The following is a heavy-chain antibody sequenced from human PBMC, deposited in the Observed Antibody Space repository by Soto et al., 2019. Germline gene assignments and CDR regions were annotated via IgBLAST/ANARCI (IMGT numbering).Heavy chain of an antibody. CDR2: INAGNGNT. Sequence: GASVKVSCKASGYTFTSYAMHWVRQAPGQRLEWMGWINAGNGNTKYSQKFQGRVTITRDTSASTAYMELSSLRSEDTAVYYCARDHGCSSTSCYTPYYYYGMDVWGQGTTVTVSS. D-gene: IGHD2-2*02. V-gene: IGHV1-3*01. CDR3: ARDHGCSSTSCYTPYYYYGMDV. J-gene: IGHJ6*02. CDR1: GYTFTSYA.